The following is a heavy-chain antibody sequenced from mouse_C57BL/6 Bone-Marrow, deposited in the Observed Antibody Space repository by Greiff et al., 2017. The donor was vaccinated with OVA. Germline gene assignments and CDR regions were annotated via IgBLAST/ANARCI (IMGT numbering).Heavy chain of an antibody. J-gene: IGHJ3*01. Sequence: VQLKQSGPELVKPGASVKISCKASGYSFTGYYMNWVKQSPEKSLEWIGEINPSTGGTTYNQKFKAKATLTVDKSSSTAYMQLKSLTSEDSAVYYCAGYRGFAYWGQGTLVTVSA. V-gene: IGHV1-42*01. CDR3: AGYRGFAY. D-gene: IGHD2-14*01. CDR1: GYSFTGYY. CDR2: INPSTGGT.